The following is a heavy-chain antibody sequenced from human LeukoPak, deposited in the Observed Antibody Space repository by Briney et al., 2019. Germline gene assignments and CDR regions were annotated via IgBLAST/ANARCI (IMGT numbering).Heavy chain of an antibody. CDR2: MNPNSGNT. V-gene: IGHV1-8*01. CDR1: GYTFTSYD. D-gene: IGHD4-23*01. CDR3: ARGTSYGGNSGYGMDV. Sequence: ASVKVSCKASGYTFTSYDINWVRQATGQGLEWMGWMNPNSGNTGYAQKFQGRVTMTRNTSISTAYMELSSLRPEDTAVYYCARGTSYGGNSGYGMDVWGQGTTVTVSS. J-gene: IGHJ6*02.